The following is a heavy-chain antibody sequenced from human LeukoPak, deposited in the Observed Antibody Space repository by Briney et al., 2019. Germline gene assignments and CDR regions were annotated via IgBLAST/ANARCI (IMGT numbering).Heavy chain of an antibody. D-gene: IGHD4-17*01. CDR1: GGSFSGYY. J-gene: IGHJ6*02. CDR2: INHSGST. V-gene: IGHV4-34*01. CDR3: ARHPVTTFYYYGMDV. Sequence: SETLSLTCAVYGGSFSGYYWSWIRQPPGNGLEWIGEINHSGSTNYNPSLKSRVTISVDTSKNQFSLKLSSVTAADTAVYYCARHPVTTFYYYGMDVWGQGTTVTVSS.